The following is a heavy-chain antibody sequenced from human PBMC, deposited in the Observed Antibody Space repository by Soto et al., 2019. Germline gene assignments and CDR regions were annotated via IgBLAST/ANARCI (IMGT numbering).Heavy chain of an antibody. D-gene: IGHD3-10*01. CDR2: ASYDGSET. V-gene: IGHV3-30*03. Sequence: VQLVESGGGLVQPGGSLRLSCAASGFDFRSYGIHWVRQAPGRGLEWVAAASYDGSETYYADSAKGRFTVSKEISKNTVFLQMNALRHEDTALYFCVRDSGWPILNFDSWGQGTLVTVSS. CDR1: GFDFRSYG. J-gene: IGHJ4*02. CDR3: VRDSGWPILNFDS.